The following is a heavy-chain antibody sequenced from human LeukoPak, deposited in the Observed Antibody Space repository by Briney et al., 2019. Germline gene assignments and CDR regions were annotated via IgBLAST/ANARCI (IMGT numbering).Heavy chain of an antibody. CDR3: ARGVAAAGTRGDWFDP. CDR1: GGSTNSYY. CDR2: IYSSGST. Sequence: SETLSLTCSVSGGSTNSYYWSWIRQSGGKGLEWIGRIYSSGSTVYNPSLNSRLTMSIDTSKNQFSLKLSSVTAADTAVYYCARGVAAAGTRGDWFDPWGQGTLVTVSS. J-gene: IGHJ5*02. D-gene: IGHD6-13*01. V-gene: IGHV4-4*07.